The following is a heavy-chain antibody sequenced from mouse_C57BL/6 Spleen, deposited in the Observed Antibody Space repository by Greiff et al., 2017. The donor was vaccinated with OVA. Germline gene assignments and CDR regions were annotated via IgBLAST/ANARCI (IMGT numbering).Heavy chain of an antibody. Sequence: QVQLQQSGPELVKPGASVKISCKASGYAFSSSWMNWVKQRPGKGLEWIGRIYPGDGDTNYNGKFKGKATLTADKSSSTAYMQLSSLTSEDSAVYFCARDGSSPGYFDYWGQGTTLTVSS. CDR1: GYAFSSSW. CDR3: ARDGSSPGYFDY. J-gene: IGHJ2*01. CDR2: IYPGDGDT. D-gene: IGHD1-1*01. V-gene: IGHV1-82*01.